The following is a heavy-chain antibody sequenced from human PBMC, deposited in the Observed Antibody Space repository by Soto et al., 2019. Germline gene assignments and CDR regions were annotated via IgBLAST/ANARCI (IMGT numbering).Heavy chain of an antibody. D-gene: IGHD3-3*01. Sequence: GGSLRLSCAASGFTFSSYAMSWVRQAPGKGLEWVSAISGSGGSTYYVDSVKGRFTISRDNSKNTLYLQMNSLRAEDTAVYYCAKVGVGRFLEWLLPYYYYYGMDVWGQGTTGTVSS. CDR3: AKVGVGRFLEWLLPYYYYYGMDV. V-gene: IGHV3-23*01. J-gene: IGHJ6*02. CDR2: ISGSGGST. CDR1: GFTFSSYA.